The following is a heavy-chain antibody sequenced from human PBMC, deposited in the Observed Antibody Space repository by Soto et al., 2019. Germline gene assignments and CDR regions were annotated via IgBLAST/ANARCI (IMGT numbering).Heavy chain of an antibody. CDR3: AKGRGQNWNFDY. CDR2: ISGSGGTA. J-gene: IGHJ4*02. CDR1: GFTFSSYA. D-gene: IGHD1-1*01. Sequence: EVQLLESGGGSVQPGGSLRLSCAASGFTFSSYAMHWVRRPPGKGLEWVSSISGSGGTAYYEDSVKGRFSISRDSLVNTLYLQMNSLRAEDTAVYYCAKGRGQNWNFDYCGQGTLVTVSP. V-gene: IGHV3-23*01.